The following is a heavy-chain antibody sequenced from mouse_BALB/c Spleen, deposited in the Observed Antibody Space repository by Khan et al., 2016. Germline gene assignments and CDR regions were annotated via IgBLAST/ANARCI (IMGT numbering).Heavy chain of an antibody. CDR2: ISDGGSYT. J-gene: IGHJ3*01. CDR1: GFTFSDYY. D-gene: IGHD1-1*01. Sequence: QLEESGGGLVKPGGSLKLSCAATGFTFSDYYMYWVRQTPEKRLEWVATISDGGSYTYYPDSVKGRFTISRANAKNNLYLQMRSLKSEDTAIYYCAREGLLRGFAYWGQGTLVTLSA. CDR3: AREGLLRGFAY. V-gene: IGHV5-4*02.